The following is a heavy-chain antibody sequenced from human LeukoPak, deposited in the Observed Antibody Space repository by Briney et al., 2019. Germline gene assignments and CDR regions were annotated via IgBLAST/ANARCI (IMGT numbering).Heavy chain of an antibody. V-gene: IGHV3-48*01. CDR3: ARGGVSGCYDY. J-gene: IGHJ4*01. Sequence: PGGSLRLSCAASGFTFSSYSMNWVRQAPGKGLEWVSYISSSSSTIYYADSVKGRFTISRDNAKNSLYLQMNSLRAEDTAVYYCARGGVSGCYDYWGQGTLVTVSS. D-gene: IGHD5-12*01. CDR1: GFTFSSYS. CDR2: ISSSSSTI.